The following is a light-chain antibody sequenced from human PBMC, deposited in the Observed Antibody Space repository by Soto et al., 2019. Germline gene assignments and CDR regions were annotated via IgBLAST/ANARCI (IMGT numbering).Light chain of an antibody. J-gene: IGKJ4*01. CDR2: VAS. V-gene: IGKV3D-15*01. CDR3: QQYNNWPLT. CDR1: QTISSN. Sequence: EIVLIQSPATLSLSPGERATLSCRASQTISSNLAWYQQKPGQAPRLLIYVASTRATGIPARFSGSGSGTEFTLTISSLQSEDFAVYYCQQYNNWPLTFGGGTKVDIK.